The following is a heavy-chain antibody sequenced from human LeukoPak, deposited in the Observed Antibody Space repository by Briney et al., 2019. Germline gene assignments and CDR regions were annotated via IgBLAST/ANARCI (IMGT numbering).Heavy chain of an antibody. J-gene: IGHJ3*02. CDR1: GGTFSSYA. CDR3: ARAYYYDSSGYPAFDI. V-gene: IGHV1-69*05. Sequence: GSSVKVSCKASGGTFSSYAISWVRQAPGQGLEWMGRIIPIFGTANYAQKFQGRVTITTDESTSTAYMELSSLRSEDTAVYYCARAYYYDSSGYPAFDIWGQGTMVTVSS. D-gene: IGHD3-22*01. CDR2: IIPIFGTA.